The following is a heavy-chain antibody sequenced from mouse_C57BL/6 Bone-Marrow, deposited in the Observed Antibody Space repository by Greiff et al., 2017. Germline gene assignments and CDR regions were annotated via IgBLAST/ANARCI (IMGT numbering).Heavy chain of an antibody. D-gene: IGHD1-1*01. CDR3: ARTCITTVVAPSRWYFDV. CDR2: ILPGSGST. CDR1: GYTFTGYW. J-gene: IGHJ1*03. Sequence: QVQLKESGAELMKPGASVKLSCKATGYTFTGYWLEWVKQRPGHGLAWIGEILPGSGSTNYNEKFKGKATFTADTSTNTAYMQLRSLTTTDSSIYYCARTCITTVVAPSRWYFDVWGTGTTVTVSS. V-gene: IGHV1-9*01.